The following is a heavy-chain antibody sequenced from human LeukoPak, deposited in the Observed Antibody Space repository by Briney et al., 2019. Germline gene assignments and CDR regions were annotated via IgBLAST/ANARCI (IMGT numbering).Heavy chain of an antibody. CDR2: ISGGGVTT. CDR1: GFTSIAYA. Sequence: PGGSLRLSCVGSGFTSIAYALTWARQAPGKGLEWVSGISGGGVTTYYADSVKGRFTISRDNSKNTLYLQMNSLRAEDTAVYYCAKSAVTAIPYYYGMDVWGQGTTVTVSS. V-gene: IGHV3-23*01. CDR3: AKSAVTAIPYYYGMDV. D-gene: IGHD2-21*02. J-gene: IGHJ6*02.